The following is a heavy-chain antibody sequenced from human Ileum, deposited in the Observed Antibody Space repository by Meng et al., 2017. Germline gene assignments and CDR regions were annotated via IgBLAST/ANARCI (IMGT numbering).Heavy chain of an antibody. J-gene: IGHJ4*02. D-gene: IGHD6-13*01. CDR3: AREPPAAAGTGADY. V-gene: IGHV4-31*03. CDR2: SYYSGTT. Sequence: QVQLQESGPGLAKPSQTLSLPCTVSGGSTSSGGYYWSWIRQHPGKGLEWIGYSYYSGTTYYNPSLKSRVTISVDTSKNQFSLKLSSVTAADTAVYYCAREPPAAAGTGADYWGQGTLVTVSS. CDR1: GGSTSSGGYY.